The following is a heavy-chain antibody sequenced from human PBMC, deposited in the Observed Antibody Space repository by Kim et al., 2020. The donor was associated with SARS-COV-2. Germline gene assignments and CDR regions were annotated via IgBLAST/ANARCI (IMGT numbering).Heavy chain of an antibody. CDR2: IDFYGNT. V-gene: IGHV4-39*01. J-gene: IGHJ5*01. Sequence: SETLSLTCTVFDDSIHNSNYYWAWIRQTPGTGLEWIATIDFYGNTYSGPSLRSRVTMSLDTSENQFSLILTSVTAADTALYYCAVFYASGTFFPGENWF. CDR3: AVFYASGTFFPGENWF. D-gene: IGHD3-10*01. CDR1: DDSIHNSNYY.